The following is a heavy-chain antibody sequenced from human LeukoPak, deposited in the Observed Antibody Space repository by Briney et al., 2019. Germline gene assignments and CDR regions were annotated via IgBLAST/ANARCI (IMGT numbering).Heavy chain of an antibody. CDR2: IYYSGST. V-gene: IGHV4-59*01. CDR1: GGSISSYY. CDR3: AREKSSRSCSGGSCYFGRWFDP. D-gene: IGHD2-15*01. Sequence: PSETLSLTCTVSGGSISSYYWSWIRQPPGKGLEWIGYIYYSGSTNYNPSLKSRVTISVDTSKNQFPLKLSSVTAADTAVYYCAREKSSRSCSGGSCYFGRWFDPWGQGTLVTVSS. J-gene: IGHJ5*02.